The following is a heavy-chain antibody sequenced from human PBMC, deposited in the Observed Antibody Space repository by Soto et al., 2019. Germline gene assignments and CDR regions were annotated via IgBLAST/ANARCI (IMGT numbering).Heavy chain of an antibody. Sequence: PSETLSLTCTVSGDSIISSEFYWGWVRQPPGKGLEWIGSIFYLGSSYYNPSLKSRVTMSVDTSKNQFSLRLRSVTAADTALYFLARHSLARRKNNWFDPWGQGIMVTVS. V-gene: IGHV4-39*01. CDR3: ARHSLARRKNNWFDP. D-gene: IGHD3-3*02. J-gene: IGHJ5*02. CDR1: GDSIISSEFY. CDR2: IFYLGSS.